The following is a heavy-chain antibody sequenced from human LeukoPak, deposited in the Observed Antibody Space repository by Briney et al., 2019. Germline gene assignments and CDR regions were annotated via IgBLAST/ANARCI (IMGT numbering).Heavy chain of an antibody. D-gene: IGHD3-16*01. V-gene: IGHV3-30*02. Sequence: GGSLRLSCAASGFTFTSYGIHWVRQAPGKGLEWVAFIGYDESNKYYADSAKGQFTISRENSKNTVYLQMNSLRAEDTGVYYCARGGGDFDYWGQGTLVTVSS. J-gene: IGHJ4*02. CDR3: ARGGGDFDY. CDR2: IGYDESNK. CDR1: GFTFTSYG.